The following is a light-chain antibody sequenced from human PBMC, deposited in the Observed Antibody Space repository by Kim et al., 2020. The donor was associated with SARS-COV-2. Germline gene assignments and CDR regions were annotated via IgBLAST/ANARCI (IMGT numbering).Light chain of an antibody. V-gene: IGLV1-44*01. CDR1: SSNIGSIT. Sequence: QSVLTQPPSASGTPGQRVTISCSGSSSNIGSITVNWYKQLPGTAPKLLIYTNNQRPSGVPDRFSGSKSGTSASLAISGLQSEDEADYYCAAWDDSLNGVVFGGGTKLTVL. CDR2: TNN. CDR3: AAWDDSLNGVV. J-gene: IGLJ2*01.